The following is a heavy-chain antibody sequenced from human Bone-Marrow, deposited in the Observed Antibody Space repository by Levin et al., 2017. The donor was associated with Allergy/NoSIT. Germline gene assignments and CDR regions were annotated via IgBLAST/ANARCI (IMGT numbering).Heavy chain of an antibody. Sequence: GGSLRLSCAASGFTFSNAWMSWVRQAPGKGLEWVGRIKSKTDGGTTDYAAPVKGRFTISRDDSKNTLYLQMNSLKTEDTAVYYCTTATNYYDSSGYYIVWLKDYWGQGTLVTVSS. J-gene: IGHJ4*02. V-gene: IGHV3-15*01. CDR2: IKSKTDGGTT. D-gene: IGHD3-22*01. CDR1: GFTFSNAW. CDR3: TTATNYYDSSGYYIVWLKDY.